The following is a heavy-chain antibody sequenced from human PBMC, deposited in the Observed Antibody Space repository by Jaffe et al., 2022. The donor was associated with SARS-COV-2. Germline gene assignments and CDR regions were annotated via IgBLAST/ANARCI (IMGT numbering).Heavy chain of an antibody. Sequence: EVQLVQSGAEVKKSGESLKISCKASGYSFTSNWIGWVRQMPGKGLEWMAVIYPGDSDTRYNPSFQGHVTISADKSTNTAYLQWSSLKASDTALYYCARQTRYCSDARCENRGFDPWGQGTLVTVSS. CDR3: ARQTRYCSDARCENRGFDP. CDR1: GYSFTSNW. J-gene: IGHJ5*02. D-gene: IGHD2-15*01. V-gene: IGHV5-51*01. CDR2: IYPGDSDT.